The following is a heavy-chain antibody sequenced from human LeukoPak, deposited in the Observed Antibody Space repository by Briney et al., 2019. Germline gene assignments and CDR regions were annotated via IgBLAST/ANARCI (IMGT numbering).Heavy chain of an antibody. CDR3: ASSKGKRGIAVAGTIDY. V-gene: IGHV4-39*07. Sequence: SETLSLTCTVSGGSISSSSYYWGWIRQPPGKGLEWIGSIYYSGSTYYNPSLKSRVTISVDTSKNQFSLKLSSVTAVDTAVYYCASSKGKRGIAVAGTIDYWGQGTLVTVSS. J-gene: IGHJ4*02. CDR2: IYYSGST. D-gene: IGHD6-19*01. CDR1: GGSISSSSYY.